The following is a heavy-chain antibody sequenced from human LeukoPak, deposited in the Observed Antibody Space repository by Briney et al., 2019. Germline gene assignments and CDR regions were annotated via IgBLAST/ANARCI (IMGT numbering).Heavy chain of an antibody. Sequence: GESLKISCKGSGYRFSDFWIDWVRQMPGRGLEWMGVIYPGNSNTAYSPSFQGQVTISADKSISTAYLQWSSLKASDTAIFYCARRSEPNFYYYAMDVWGQGTTVTVSS. J-gene: IGHJ6*02. CDR1: GYRFSDFW. CDR2: IYPGNSNT. CDR3: ARRSEPNFYYYAMDV. D-gene: IGHD2-15*01. V-gene: IGHV5-51*01.